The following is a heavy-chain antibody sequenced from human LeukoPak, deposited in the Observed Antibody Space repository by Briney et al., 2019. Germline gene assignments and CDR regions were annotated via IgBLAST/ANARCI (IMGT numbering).Heavy chain of an antibody. CDR1: GFTFGSYW. CDR2: IKQDGSEK. V-gene: IGHV3-7*01. CDR3: AREGSLWGAFDI. D-gene: IGHD1-26*01. J-gene: IGHJ3*02. Sequence: PGGSLRLSCAASGFTFGSYWMSWVRQAPGKGLEWVATIKQDGSEKYYVDSVKGRFTISRDNAKNSLYLQMNSLRAEDTAVYYCAREGSLWGAFDIWGQGTMVTVSS.